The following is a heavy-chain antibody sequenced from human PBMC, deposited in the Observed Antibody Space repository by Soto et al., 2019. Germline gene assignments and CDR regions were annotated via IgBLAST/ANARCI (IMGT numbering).Heavy chain of an antibody. V-gene: IGHV2-5*01. CDR1: GFSLSTSVVG. CDR3: AHITKYSSSCYLAYDY. Sequence: SGPTLVNPTQTLTLTCTFSGFSLSTSVVGVGWIRQPPGKSLEWLALIYWNDDKRYSPSLKSRLTITKDTSKNQVVLTMTNMDPLETATYYCAHITKYSSSCYLAYDYWGQGTLVTVSS. J-gene: IGHJ4*02. CDR2: IYWNDDK. D-gene: IGHD6-13*01.